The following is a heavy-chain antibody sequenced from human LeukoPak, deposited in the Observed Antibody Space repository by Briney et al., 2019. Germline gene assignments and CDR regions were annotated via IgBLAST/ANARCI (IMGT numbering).Heavy chain of an antibody. D-gene: IGHD1-26*01. CDR1: GFTFSSYA. CDR3: AKSKWERLVFTHSDY. CDR2: ISANGDNI. Sequence: PGGTLRLSCAASGFTFSSYAMSWVRQAPGKGLEWVSSISANGDNIYYTDSVKGRFTISRDNSKNTLSLEMSSLRVEDTAVYYCAKSKWERLVFTHSDYWGQGTRVSVSS. V-gene: IGHV3-23*01. J-gene: IGHJ4*02.